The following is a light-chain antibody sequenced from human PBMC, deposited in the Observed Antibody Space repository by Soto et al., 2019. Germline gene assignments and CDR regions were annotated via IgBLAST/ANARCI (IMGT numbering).Light chain of an antibody. CDR2: AAS. CDR1: QGISSY. CDR3: QPLNSYST. J-gene: IGKJ4*01. Sequence: DIQLTQSPSFLSASVGDRVTITCRASQGISSYLAWYQQKPGKAPKLLIYAASTLKSGVPSRFSGSGPGTEFSLPISSLQSEDYATSCLQPLNSYSTFGGRTKVELK. V-gene: IGKV1-9*01.